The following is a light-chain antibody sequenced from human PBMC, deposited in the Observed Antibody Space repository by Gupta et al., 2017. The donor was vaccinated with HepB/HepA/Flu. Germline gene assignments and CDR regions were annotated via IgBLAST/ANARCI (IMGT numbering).Light chain of an antibody. V-gene: IGLV2-11*01. Sequence: QSALTQPRSVSGSPGQSVTISCTGTSSDVGRYNYVSWYQQHPGKAPKVMIYDVTKRPSGVPDRFSGSKSGNTASLTISGLQAEDEADYYCCSYAGNYLYVFGTGTKVTVL. J-gene: IGLJ1*01. CDR3: CSYAGNYLYV. CDR2: DVT. CDR1: SSDVGRYNY.